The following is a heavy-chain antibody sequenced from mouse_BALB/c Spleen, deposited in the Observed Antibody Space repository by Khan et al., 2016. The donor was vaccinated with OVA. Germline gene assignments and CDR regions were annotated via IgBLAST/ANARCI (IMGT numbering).Heavy chain of an antibody. D-gene: IGHD1-3*01. CDR1: GFSLPSFG. Sequence: QMQLEESGPGLVAPSQSLSITSPFSGFSLPSFGLHWVRHPQGKVLEWLGVIWAGGSTNYNSALMSRLSISKDNSKSQVFLKMNSLQTDDTAMYYCARLEDIWGQGTTLTVSS. CDR3: ARLEDI. J-gene: IGHJ2*01. V-gene: IGHV2-9*02. CDR2: IWAGGST.